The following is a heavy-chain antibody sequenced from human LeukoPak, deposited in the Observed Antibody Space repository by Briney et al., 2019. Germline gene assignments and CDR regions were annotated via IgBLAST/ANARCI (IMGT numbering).Heavy chain of an antibody. V-gene: IGHV3-30*04. CDR2: ISYDGRNK. D-gene: IGHD2-8*02. CDR1: GFPFNTYT. CDR3: AKAGDAGGGSKRVDY. Sequence: PGRALGLSWGASGFPFNTYTMQWGRQAPGKGLEGVGGISYDGRNKYYADSVKGRFTISRDNSQNTLYLQMNSLRVEDTAVYYCAKAGDAGGGSKRVDYWGQGTLVTVSS. J-gene: IGHJ4*02.